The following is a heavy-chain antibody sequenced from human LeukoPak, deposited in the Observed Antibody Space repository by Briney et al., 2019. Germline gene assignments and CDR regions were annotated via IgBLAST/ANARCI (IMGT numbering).Heavy chain of an antibody. CDR2: IYYSGKT. D-gene: IGHD3-22*01. CDR1: GGSIISSSYY. V-gene: IGHV4-39*07. Sequence: PSETLSLTCTVSGGSIISSSYYWGWIRQPPGKGLEWIGSIYYSGKTDYNPSLKSRVTISVETSKNQFSLKLSSVTAADTAVYYCARDRYYYDSSGYLFDYWGQGTLVTVSS. CDR3: ARDRYYYDSSGYLFDY. J-gene: IGHJ4*02.